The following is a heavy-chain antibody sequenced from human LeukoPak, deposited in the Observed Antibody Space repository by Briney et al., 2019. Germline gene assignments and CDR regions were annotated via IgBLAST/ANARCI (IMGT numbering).Heavy chain of an antibody. CDR2: IYTSGST. CDR1: GGSISSYY. J-gene: IGHJ6*03. V-gene: IGHV4-4*09. D-gene: IGHD6-6*01. CDR3: ARVVYSSSFYYYYYMDV. Sequence: SETLSLTCTVSGGSISSYYWSWIRQLPGKGLEWIGYIYTSGSTNYNPSLKSRVTISVDTSKNQFSLMLSSVTAADTAVYYCARVVYSSSFYYYYYMDVWGKGTTVTVSS.